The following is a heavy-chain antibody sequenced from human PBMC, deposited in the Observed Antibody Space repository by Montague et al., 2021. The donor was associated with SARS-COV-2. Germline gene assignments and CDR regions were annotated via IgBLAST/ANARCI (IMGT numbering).Heavy chain of an antibody. CDR3: ARDIGGDGVTDV. J-gene: IGHJ6*02. V-gene: IGHV4-34*01. CDR2: INHSGST. D-gene: IGHD3-10*01. Sequence: SETLSLTCAVYGGSFSNYYWSWIRQPPGKGLEWIGEINHSGSTNYNPSLKSRVTISVDTSKNQFSLKVSSVTAADTAVYFCARDIGGDGVTDVWGQGTTVSVSS. CDR1: GGSFSNYY.